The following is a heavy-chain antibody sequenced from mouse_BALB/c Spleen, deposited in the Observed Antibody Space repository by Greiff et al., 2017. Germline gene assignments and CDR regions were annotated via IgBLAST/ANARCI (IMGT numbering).Heavy chain of an antibody. CDR2: SRNKANDYTT. D-gene: IGHD2-3*01. CDR1: GFTFSDFY. CDR3: ARGRYEGYRGFAY. Sequence: EVMLVESGGGLVQPGGSLRLSCATSGFTFSDFYMEWVRQPPGKRLEWIAASRNKANDYTTEYSASVKGRFIVSRDTSQSVLYLQMNALRAEDTAMYYSARGRYEGYRGFAYWGQGSLGSVS. V-gene: IGHV7-1*02. J-gene: IGHJ3*01.